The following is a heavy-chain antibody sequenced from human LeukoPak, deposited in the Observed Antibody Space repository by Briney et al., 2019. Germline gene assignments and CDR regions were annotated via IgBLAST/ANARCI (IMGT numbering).Heavy chain of an antibody. D-gene: IGHD3-16*01. CDR3: ARDWGSLNPFDY. V-gene: IGHV4-39*07. CDR2: IYYSGST. Sequence: NPSETLSLTCTVSGGSISSSSYYWGWIRQPPGKGLEWIGSIYYSGSTYYNPSLKSRVTISVDTSKNQFSLKLSSVTAADTAVYYCARDWGSLNPFDYWGQGTLVTVSS. CDR1: GGSISSSSYY. J-gene: IGHJ4*02.